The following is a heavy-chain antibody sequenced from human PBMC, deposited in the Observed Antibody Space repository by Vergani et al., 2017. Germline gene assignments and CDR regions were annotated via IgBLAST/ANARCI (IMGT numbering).Heavy chain of an antibody. J-gene: IGHJ6*03. CDR1: GYTFTGYY. CDR2: IIPIFGTA. CDR3: ARDRGTALSYYMDV. V-gene: IGHV1-69*01. D-gene: IGHD3-10*01. Sequence: QVQLVQSGAEVKKPGASVKVSCKASGYTFTGYYMHWVRQAPGQGLEWMGGIIPIFGTANYAQKFQGRVTITADESTSTAYMELSSLRSEDTAVYYCARDRGTALSYYMDVWGKGTTVTVSS.